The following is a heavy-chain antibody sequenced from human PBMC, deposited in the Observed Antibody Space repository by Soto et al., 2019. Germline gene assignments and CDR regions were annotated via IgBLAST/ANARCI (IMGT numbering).Heavy chain of an antibody. V-gene: IGHV1-8*01. CDR1: GYTFTRYY. Sequence: QVQLVQSGSEGKEPGASMKISCQASGYTFTRYYITWGRQATGQGLEWMGWMNPQTGNTAYAEKFQGRVTMTRSTSINTAYMELSALRSEDTAVYYCARLSEESSSSNYYYFYMDVWGKGSTVTVS. J-gene: IGHJ6*03. D-gene: IGHD6-6*01. CDR3: ARLSEESSSSNYYYFYMDV. CDR2: MNPQTGNT.